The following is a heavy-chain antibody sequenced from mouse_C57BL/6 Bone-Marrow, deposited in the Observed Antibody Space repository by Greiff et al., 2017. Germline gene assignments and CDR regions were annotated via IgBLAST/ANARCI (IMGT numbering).Heavy chain of an antibody. V-gene: IGHV14-1*01. CDR1: GFTITDYY. Sequence: VQLQQSGAELVRPGASVKLSCTASGFTITDYYMHWVKQRPDQGLEWIGRIDPEDGDTESAPTFQGKATMTADPSSNTAYLPLSSLTSEDSAVYYCTPLYYCNYYYAMDYWGQGTSGTVSS. D-gene: IGHD2-1*01. J-gene: IGHJ4*01. CDR3: TPLYYCNYYYAMDY. CDR2: IDPEDGDT.